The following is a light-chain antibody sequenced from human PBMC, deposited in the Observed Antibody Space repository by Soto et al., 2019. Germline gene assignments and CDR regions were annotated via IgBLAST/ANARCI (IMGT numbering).Light chain of an antibody. CDR1: QSVSSSY. CDR2: DAS. J-gene: IGKJ1*01. V-gene: IGKV3D-15*01. Sequence: EIAFTQSPGTLSLSPGQRATFPCRSSQSVSSSYLAWYQQKPGQAPRLLIYDASNRATGIPARFSGSGSGTEFTLTISSLQSEDFAVYYCQQYNNWPRTFGQGTKVDIK. CDR3: QQYNNWPRT.